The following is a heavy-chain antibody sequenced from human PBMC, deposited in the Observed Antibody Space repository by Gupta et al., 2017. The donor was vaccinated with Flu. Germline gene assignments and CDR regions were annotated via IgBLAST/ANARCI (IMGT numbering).Heavy chain of an antibody. CDR2: ISSSSSTI. D-gene: IGHD6-19*01. CDR3: ARDRRSGWYPPYWFDP. J-gene: IGHJ5*02. V-gene: IGHV3-48*02. CDR1: GFTFSSYS. Sequence: EVQLVESGGGLVQPGGSLRLSCAASGFTFSSYSMNWVRKAPGKGLEWVSYISSSSSTIYYADSVKGRFTISRDNAKNSLYLQMNSLRDEDTAVYYCARDRRSGWYPPYWFDPWGQGTLVTVSS.